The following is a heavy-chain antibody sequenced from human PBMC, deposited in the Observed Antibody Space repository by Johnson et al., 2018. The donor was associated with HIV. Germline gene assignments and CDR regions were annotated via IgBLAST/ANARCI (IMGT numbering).Heavy chain of an antibody. V-gene: IGHV3-20*04. D-gene: IGHD3-22*01. CDR2: ITWNGGRT. CDR1: GFIFDDYD. J-gene: IGHJ3*01. Sequence: VQLVESGGGVVRPGGSLRLSCAGSGFIFDDYDMTWVRQAPGKGLEWVSGITWNGGRTGYAASVKGRFTISRENVNSSLYLQRNSLRAEDTALYYCARQHRYDSSGQGGGLDVWGQGTMVTVSS. CDR3: ARQHRYDSSGQGGGLDV.